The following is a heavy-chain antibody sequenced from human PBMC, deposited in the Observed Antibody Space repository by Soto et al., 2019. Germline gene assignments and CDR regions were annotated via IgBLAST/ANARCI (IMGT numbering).Heavy chain of an antibody. V-gene: IGHV3-7*05. CDR3: ASPQQWLGQRGDFDY. CDR1: GFTFSSYW. CDR2: IRQDGSDK. Sequence: EVQLVESGGGLVQPGGSLRLSCAASGFTFSSYWMSWVRQAPGKGLEWVANIRQDGSDKYYVDSVKGRFTISRDNSKKSQYLQMNSLRAEDTAIYYCASPQQWLGQRGDFDYWGQGTLVTVSS. J-gene: IGHJ4*02. D-gene: IGHD6-19*01.